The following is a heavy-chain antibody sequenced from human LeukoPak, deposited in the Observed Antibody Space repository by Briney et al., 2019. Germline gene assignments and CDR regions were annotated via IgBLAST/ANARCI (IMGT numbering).Heavy chain of an antibody. Sequence: GGSLRLSCAASAITFSTYAMSWVRQAPGKGLECVSVISGGAGSTYYADSVKGRFTISRDNSKNTLYLQMNSLRAGDTAVYYCAKVGYWGQGTLVTVSS. CDR1: AITFSTYA. CDR2: ISGGAGST. J-gene: IGHJ4*02. CDR3: AKVGY. D-gene: IGHD3-16*01. V-gene: IGHV3-23*01.